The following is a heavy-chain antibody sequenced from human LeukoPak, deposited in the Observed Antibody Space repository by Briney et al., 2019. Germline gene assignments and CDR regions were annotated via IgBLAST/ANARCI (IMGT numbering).Heavy chain of an antibody. CDR2: IYYSGST. CDR1: GGSISSYY. CDR3: ARGTYYSLGDAFDI. J-gene: IGHJ3*02. V-gene: IGHV4-59*01. Sequence: SETLSLTCTVSGGSISSYYWSWIRQPPGKGLEWIGYIYYSGSTNYNPSLKSRITISVDTSKNQFSLKLSSVTAADTAVYYCARGTYYSLGDAFDIWGQGTMVTVSS. D-gene: IGHD3-16*01.